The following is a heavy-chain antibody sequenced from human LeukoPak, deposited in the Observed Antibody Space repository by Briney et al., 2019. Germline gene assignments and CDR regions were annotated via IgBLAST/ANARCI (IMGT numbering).Heavy chain of an antibody. CDR2: IYTSGST. Sequence: PSETLSLTCTVSGGSISSYYWSWIRQPAGKGLEWIGRIYTSGSTNYNPSLKSRVTMSVDTSKNQFSLKLSSVTAADTAVYYCAGWPIFGVVNIGGIDYWGQRTLVTVSS. V-gene: IGHV4-4*07. CDR1: GGSISSYY. J-gene: IGHJ4*02. D-gene: IGHD3-3*01. CDR3: AGWPIFGVVNIGGIDY.